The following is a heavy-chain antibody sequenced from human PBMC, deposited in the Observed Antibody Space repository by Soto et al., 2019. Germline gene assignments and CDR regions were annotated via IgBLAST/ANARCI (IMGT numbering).Heavy chain of an antibody. Sequence: ASVKVSCKASGYKFTSYYMHWVRQAPGQGLEWMGIINPASGTTYYAQKFQGRITMTRDTSTSTVYVELSSLRSDDTAVYYCARDREEFDYWGQGTLVTVSS. J-gene: IGHJ4*02. CDR1: GYKFTSYY. D-gene: IGHD1-26*01. CDR2: INPASGTT. CDR3: ARDREEFDY. V-gene: IGHV1-46*01.